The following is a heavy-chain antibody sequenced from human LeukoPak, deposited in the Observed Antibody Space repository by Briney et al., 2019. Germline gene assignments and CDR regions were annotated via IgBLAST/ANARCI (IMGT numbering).Heavy chain of an antibody. V-gene: IGHV1-2*02. CDR1: GYTFTGYY. CDR3: ARGRRVYSSGWYSARGWFDP. J-gene: IGHJ5*02. Sequence: ASVKVSCKASGYTFTGYYMHRVRQAPGQGLEWMGWINPNSGGTNYAQKFQGRVTMTRDTSISTAYMELSRLRSDDTAVYYCARGRRVYSSGWYSARGWFDPWGQGTLVTVSS. D-gene: IGHD6-19*01. CDR2: INPNSGGT.